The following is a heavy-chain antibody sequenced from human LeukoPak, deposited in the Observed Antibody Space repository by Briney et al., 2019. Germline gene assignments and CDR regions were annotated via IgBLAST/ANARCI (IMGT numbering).Heavy chain of an antibody. CDR3: ARSNTPIAVAGIADY. J-gene: IGHJ4*02. D-gene: IGHD6-19*01. V-gene: IGHV3-48*01. CDR2: ISSSSSTI. Sequence: GGSLRLSCAASGFTFSSYEMNWVRQAPGKGLEWVSYISSSSSTIYYADSVKGRFTISRDNAKNSLYLQMNSLRAEDTAVYYCARSNTPIAVAGIADYWGQGTLVTVSS. CDR1: GFTFSSYE.